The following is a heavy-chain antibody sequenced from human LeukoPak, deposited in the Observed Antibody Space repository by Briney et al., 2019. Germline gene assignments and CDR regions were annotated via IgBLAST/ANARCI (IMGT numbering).Heavy chain of an antibody. CDR1: GFTFSSFA. CDR3: ARSRGYSYGFDY. D-gene: IGHD5-18*01. CDR2: ISYDGSKT. Sequence: GGSLRLSCAASGFTFSSFAMHWVRQAPGKGLEWVAAISYDGSKTSYGDSGKGRFSISRDNSKNTLYLQMNSLRAEDTAVYYCARSRGYSYGFDYWGQGTLVTVSS. V-gene: IGHV3-33*08. J-gene: IGHJ4*02.